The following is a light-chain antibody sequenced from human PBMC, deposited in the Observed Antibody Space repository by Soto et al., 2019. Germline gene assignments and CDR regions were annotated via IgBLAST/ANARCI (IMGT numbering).Light chain of an antibody. J-gene: IGKJ1*01. Sequence: DIVMTQSPDSLAVSLGERATINCKSGQSVLYISNNKNYLAWYQQKPGQPPKLLIYWASTRESGVPDRFSGSGSGTDFTLTISSLQAEDVAVYYCQQYYSTPWTFGQGTKVVIK. V-gene: IGKV4-1*01. CDR2: WAS. CDR3: QQYYSTPWT. CDR1: QSVLYISNNKNY.